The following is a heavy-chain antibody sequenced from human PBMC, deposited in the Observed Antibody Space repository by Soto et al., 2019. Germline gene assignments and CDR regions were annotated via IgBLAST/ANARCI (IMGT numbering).Heavy chain of an antibody. CDR1: GGSISSYY. CDR3: AREHPSVWFDP. J-gene: IGHJ5*02. V-gene: IGHV4-59*01. Sequence: SETLSLTCTASGGSISSYYWSWIRQPPGKGLEWIGYIYYSGSTNYNPSLKSRVTISVDTSKNQFSLKLSSVTAADTAVYYCAREHPSVWFDPWGQGTLVTVSS. CDR2: IYYSGST. D-gene: IGHD6-19*01.